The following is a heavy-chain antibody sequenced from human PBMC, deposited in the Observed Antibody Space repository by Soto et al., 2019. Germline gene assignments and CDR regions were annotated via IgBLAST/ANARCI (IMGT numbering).Heavy chain of an antibody. V-gene: IGHV3-66*01. Sequence: EVQLVESGGDLVQPGGSLRLSCAASGFTVSSLYMTWVRQAPGKGLQWVAVISSNGTTYYADSVKGRFTISRDNFKNTVYHQMNNLRAEDTAMYYCARDTLGGAYNFLHGGQGTLVTVSS. CDR2: ISSNGTT. CDR1: GFTVSSLY. CDR3: ARDTLGGAYNFLH. D-gene: IGHD3-3*01. J-gene: IGHJ4*02.